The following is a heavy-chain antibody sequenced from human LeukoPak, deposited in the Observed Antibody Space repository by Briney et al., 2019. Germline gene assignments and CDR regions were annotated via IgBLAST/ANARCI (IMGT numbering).Heavy chain of an antibody. D-gene: IGHD3-22*01. J-gene: IGHJ4*02. CDR2: INHSGST. Sequence: SETLSLTCAVYGGSFSGYYWSWIRQPPGKGLEWIGEINHSGSTNYNPSLKSRVTISVDTSKNQFSLKLSSVTAADTAVYYCASQDYYDSSGRDYWGQGTLVTVSS. CDR3: ASQDYYDSSGRDY. V-gene: IGHV4-34*01. CDR1: GGSFSGYY.